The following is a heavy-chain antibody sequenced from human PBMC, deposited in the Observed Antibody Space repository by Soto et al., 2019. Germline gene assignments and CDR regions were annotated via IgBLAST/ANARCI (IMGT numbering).Heavy chain of an antibody. CDR3: ARGGRDHDLWSGYYSQINY. CDR2: IWYDGSDQ. J-gene: IGHJ4*02. V-gene: IGHV3-33*01. Sequence: QEQLVESGGGAVQPGTSLRLSCAASGFGFSNFGMHWVRQAPGKGLEWVAVIWYDGSDQKYAGSVKGRFTISRDNSKDTLYLQRTSLRVEDTAVYYCARGGRDHDLWSGYYSQINYWGPGTLVTVSS. CDR1: GFGFSNFG. D-gene: IGHD3-3*01.